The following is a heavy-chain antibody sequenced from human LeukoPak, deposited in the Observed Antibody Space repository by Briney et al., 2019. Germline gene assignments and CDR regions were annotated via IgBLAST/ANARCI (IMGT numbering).Heavy chain of an antibody. J-gene: IGHJ6*03. CDR1: GFTFSSYW. D-gene: IGHD3-3*01. CDR3: ARDPRFLEWLSHAGDYYYMDV. V-gene: IGHV3-7*01. CDR2: IKQDGSEK. Sequence: GGSLRLXCAASGFTFSSYWMSWVRQAPGKGLEWVANIKQDGSEKYYVDSVKGRFTISRDNAKNSLYLQMNSLRAEDTAVYYCARDPRFLEWLSHAGDYYYMDVWGKGTTVTVSS.